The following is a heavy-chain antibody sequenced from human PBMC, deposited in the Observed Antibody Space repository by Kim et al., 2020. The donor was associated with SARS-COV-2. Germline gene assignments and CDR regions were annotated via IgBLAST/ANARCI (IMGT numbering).Heavy chain of an antibody. V-gene: IGHV1-46*01. J-gene: IGHJ6*02. CDR2: INPSGGST. Sequence: ASVKVSCKASGYTFTSYYMHWVRQAPGQGLEWMGIINPSGGSTSYAQKFQGRVTMTRDTSTSTVYMELSSLRSEDTAVYYCARAGIVVVPAARDYYGMDVWGQGTTVTVSS. CDR3: ARAGIVVVPAARDYYGMDV. CDR1: GYTFTSYY. D-gene: IGHD2-2*01.